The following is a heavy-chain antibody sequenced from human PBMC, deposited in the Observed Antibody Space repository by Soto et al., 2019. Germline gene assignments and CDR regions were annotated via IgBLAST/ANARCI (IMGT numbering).Heavy chain of an antibody. J-gene: IGHJ5*02. CDR2: TXAYNAXT. V-gene: IGHV1-18*01. CDR3: ARDTHSLNRFDP. D-gene: IGHD1-26*01. CDR1: GYTFTTYG. Sequence: XVKVSCKASGYTFTTYGISWVRQAPGQGLEWMRSTXAYNAXTHYPQKLQGXXTMPTATXXSTDYMDLRSLRSEDTAVYYCARDTHSLNRFDPCGQGTLVTVSS.